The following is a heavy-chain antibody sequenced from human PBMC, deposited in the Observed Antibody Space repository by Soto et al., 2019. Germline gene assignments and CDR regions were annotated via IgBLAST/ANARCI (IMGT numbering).Heavy chain of an antibody. CDR3: GRGNRGGIANWFDP. CDR2: VSAYNGNT. Sequence: ASVKVSCKASGYTFTSYGISWVRQAPGQGLEWMGWVSAYNGNTNYAQKLQGRVTMTTDTSTSTAYMELRSLRSDDTAVYYCGRGNRGGIANWFDPWGQGTLVTVSS. V-gene: IGHV1-18*01. D-gene: IGHD6-13*01. J-gene: IGHJ5*02. CDR1: GYTFTSYG.